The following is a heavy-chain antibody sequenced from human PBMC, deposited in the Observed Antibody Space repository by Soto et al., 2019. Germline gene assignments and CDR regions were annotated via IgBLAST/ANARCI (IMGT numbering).Heavy chain of an antibody. V-gene: IGHV1-69*06. CDR1: GVTLSIYA. J-gene: IGHJ4*02. CDR3: AAIVAMVDY. Sequence: GXSVMGSCKAFGVTLSIYAITWVRQAPGQGLEWMGGIIPIFGTPNYAQKFQGRVTITADKSTSTAYMELSSLRSEDTAVYFCAAIVAMVDYWGQGTLVTVYS. D-gene: IGHD2-21*01. CDR2: IIPIFGTP.